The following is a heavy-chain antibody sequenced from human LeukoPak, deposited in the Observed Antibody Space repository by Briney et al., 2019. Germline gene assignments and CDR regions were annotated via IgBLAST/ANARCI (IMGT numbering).Heavy chain of an antibody. V-gene: IGHV4-59*01. D-gene: IGHD6-6*01. CDR2: IDDSGST. CDR1: GGPISSYY. Sequence: SETLSLTCTVSGGPISSYYWSWIRLPPGKGLEWIGCIDDSGSTSYNPSLKSRLTMSVDTSKNQFSLKLISVTAADTAMYYCARGRYSSSPWGQGTLVTVSS. J-gene: IGHJ5*02. CDR3: ARGRYSSSP.